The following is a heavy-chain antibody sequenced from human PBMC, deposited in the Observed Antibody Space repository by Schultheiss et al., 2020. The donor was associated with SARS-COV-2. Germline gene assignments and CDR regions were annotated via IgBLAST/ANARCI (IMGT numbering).Heavy chain of an antibody. CDR1: GYSFTSYW. J-gene: IGHJ4*02. CDR3: ARIDYYDRPGYYRTWSLYYFDY. CDR2: IYPGDSDT. D-gene: IGHD3-22*01. V-gene: IGHV5-51*01. Sequence: GESLKISCKGSGYSFTSYWIGWVRQMPGKGLEWMGIIYPGDSDTRYSPSFQGQVTISADKSISTAYLQWSSLKASDTAIYFCARIDYYDRPGYYRTWSLYYFDYWGQGTLVTVSS.